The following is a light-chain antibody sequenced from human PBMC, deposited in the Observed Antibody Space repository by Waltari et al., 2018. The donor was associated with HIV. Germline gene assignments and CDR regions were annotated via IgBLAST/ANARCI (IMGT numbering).Light chain of an antibody. Sequence: ATRMTQSPPSVSAATGDTVNITCRASRDIDTHLAWYQHKPGSAPHLLIYGASTLQKGVPARFNGSGSGTSFSLTVTCLQSEDFATYFCQQYHDSPRTFGLGTTV. J-gene: IGKJ1*01. CDR3: QQYHDSPRT. CDR2: GAS. V-gene: IGKV1-8*01. CDR1: RDIDTH.